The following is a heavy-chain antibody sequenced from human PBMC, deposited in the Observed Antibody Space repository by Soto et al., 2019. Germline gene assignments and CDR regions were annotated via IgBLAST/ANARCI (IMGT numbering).Heavy chain of an antibody. D-gene: IGHD3-10*01. CDR3: ARSYGSGSHYNNWFDP. V-gene: IGHV2-5*02. CDR2: IYWDEDE. J-gene: IGHJ5*02. Sequence: QITLKESGPTLVKPTQTLTLTCTFSGFSLSTSGVGVGWIRQPPGTALEWLALIYWDEDERYSPSLKSRLTITKDTCKNQVVLTMTNMDPVDTATYYIARSYGSGSHYNNWFDPWGQGTLVTVSS. CDR1: GFSLSTSGVG.